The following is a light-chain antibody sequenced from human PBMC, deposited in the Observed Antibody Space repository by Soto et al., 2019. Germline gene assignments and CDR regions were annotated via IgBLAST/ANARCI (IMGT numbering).Light chain of an antibody. V-gene: IGLV2-14*03. CDR1: SSDIGGYNY. J-gene: IGLJ1*01. CDR2: GVT. Sequence: QSALTQPASVSGSPGQSITISCTGTSSDIGGYNYVSWYQHYPGQAPQLLIYGVTNRPSGVSNRFSGSKSGNTASLTISGLQTEDEADYYCSSYTSPSPLAVFGPGTKLTVL. CDR3: SSYTSPSPLAV.